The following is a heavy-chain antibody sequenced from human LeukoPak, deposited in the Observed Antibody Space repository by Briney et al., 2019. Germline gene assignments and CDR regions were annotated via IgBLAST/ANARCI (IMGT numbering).Heavy chain of an antibody. D-gene: IGHD6-13*01. CDR1: GGSFSGYY. J-gene: IGHJ4*02. CDR2: INHSGST. CDR3: ARDQGAAAGYFDY. Sequence: SETLSLTCAVYGGSFSGYYWSWIRQPPGKGLEWIGEINHSGSTNYNPSLKSRVTISVDTSKNQLSLKLSSVTAADTAVYYCARDQGAAAGYFDYWGQGTLVTVSS. V-gene: IGHV4-34*01.